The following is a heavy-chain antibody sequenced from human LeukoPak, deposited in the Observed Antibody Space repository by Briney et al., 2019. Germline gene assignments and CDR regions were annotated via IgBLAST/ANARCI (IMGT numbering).Heavy chain of an antibody. CDR1: GFTFTSYS. D-gene: IGHD1-26*01. V-gene: IGHV3-23*01. CDR3: AQNMGATAW. J-gene: IGHJ4*02. Sequence: PGGFLRLSCAASGFTFTSYSMSWVRQAPGKGLEWVSAISGSGGSTYYADSVKGRFTISRDNSKNTLYLQMNSLRAEDTAVYYCAQNMGATAWWGQGTLVTVSS. CDR2: ISGSGGST.